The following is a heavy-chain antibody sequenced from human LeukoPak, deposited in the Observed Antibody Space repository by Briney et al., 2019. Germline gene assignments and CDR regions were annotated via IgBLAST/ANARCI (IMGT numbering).Heavy chain of an antibody. J-gene: IGHJ4*02. CDR3: ARTVAYSSGWYRYFDY. Sequence: SGPTLVNPTQTLTLTCTFSGFSLSTSGMCVSWIRQPPGKALEWLARIDWDDDKYYSTSLKTRLTISKDTSKDQVVLTMTNMDPVDTATYYCARTVAYSSGWYRYFDYWGQGTLVTVSS. D-gene: IGHD6-19*01. CDR1: GFSLSTSGMC. CDR2: IDWDDDK. V-gene: IGHV2-70*11.